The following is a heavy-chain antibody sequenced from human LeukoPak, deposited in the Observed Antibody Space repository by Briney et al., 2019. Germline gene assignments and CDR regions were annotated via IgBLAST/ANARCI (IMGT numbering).Heavy chain of an antibody. Sequence: PGGSLRLSCTASGFTFGDYAMSWFREAPGKGLEWVGFIRSKAYGGTTEYAASVKGRFTISRDDSKSIAYLQMNSLKTEDTAVYYCTSASYSSGWYLDYWGQGTLVTVSS. CDR1: GFTFGDYA. CDR3: TSASYSSGWYLDY. J-gene: IGHJ4*02. D-gene: IGHD6-19*01. CDR2: IRSKAYGGTT. V-gene: IGHV3-49*03.